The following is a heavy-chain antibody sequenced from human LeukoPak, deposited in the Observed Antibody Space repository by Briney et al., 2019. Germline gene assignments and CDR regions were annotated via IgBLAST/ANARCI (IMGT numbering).Heavy chain of an antibody. CDR1: GFTFSSYS. J-gene: IGHJ3*02. Sequence: PGGSLRLSCAASGFTFSSYSMNWVRQAPGKGLEWVSSISSSSSYIYYADSVKGRFTISRDNAKNSLYLQMNSLRAEDTAVYYCARGALRWSSAFDIWGQGTMVTVSS. D-gene: IGHD4-23*01. CDR2: ISSSSSYI. V-gene: IGHV3-21*04. CDR3: ARGALRWSSAFDI.